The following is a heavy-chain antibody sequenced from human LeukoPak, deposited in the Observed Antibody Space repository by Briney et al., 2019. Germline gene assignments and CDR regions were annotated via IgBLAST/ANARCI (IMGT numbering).Heavy chain of an antibody. V-gene: IGHV4-34*01. CDR3: ARGLFNDSSGYYPYFFDY. CDR2: INHSGST. CDR1: GGSFSGYY. Sequence: PSETLSLTCAVYGGSFSGYYWSWIRQPPGKGLEWIGEINHSGSTNYNPSLKSRVTISVDTSKNQFSLKLSSVTAADTAVYYCARGLFNDSSGYYPYFFDYWGREPWSPSPQ. J-gene: IGHJ4*02. D-gene: IGHD3-22*01.